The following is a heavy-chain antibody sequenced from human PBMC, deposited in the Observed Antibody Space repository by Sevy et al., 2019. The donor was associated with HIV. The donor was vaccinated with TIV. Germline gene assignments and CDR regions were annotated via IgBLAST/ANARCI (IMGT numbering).Heavy chain of an antibody. J-gene: IGHJ6*02. CDR2: ISYDGSNK. V-gene: IGHV3-30*18. CDR1: GFTFSSYG. Sequence: GGSLRLSCAASGFTFSSYGMHWVRQAPGKGLEWVAVISYDGSNKYYADSVKGRFTISRDNSKNTLYLQMNSLRAEDTAVYYCAKARSLNSWNSGGYYCYYGMDVWGQGTTVTVSS. CDR3: AKARSLNSWNSGGYYCYYGMDV. D-gene: IGHD1-7*01.